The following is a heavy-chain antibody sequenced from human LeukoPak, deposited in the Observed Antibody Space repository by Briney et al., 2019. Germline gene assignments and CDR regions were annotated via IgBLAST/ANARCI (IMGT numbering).Heavy chain of an antibody. CDR3: ARDRYCSSTSCSRNFDY. CDR1: GFTFSSYA. Sequence: GGSLRLSCAASGFTFSSYAMHWVRQAPGKGLEWVSSISSSSSYIYYADSVKGRFTISRDNAKNSLYLQMNSLRAEDTAVYYCARDRYCSSTSCSRNFDYWGQGTLVTVSS. J-gene: IGHJ4*02. D-gene: IGHD2-2*01. CDR2: ISSSSSYI. V-gene: IGHV3-21*01.